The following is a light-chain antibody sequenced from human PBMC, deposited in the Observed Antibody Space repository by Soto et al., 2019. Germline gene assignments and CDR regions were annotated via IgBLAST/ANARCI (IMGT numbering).Light chain of an antibody. Sequence: QSALTQPASVSGSPGQSITISCTGTSSDICAYNFVSWYQQHPGKAPKLMLYDVNIRPSGVSNRFSGFKSGNTASLTISGLQAEDAADYYCTSWTTSTTMIFGGGTKVTVL. J-gene: IGLJ2*01. CDR2: DVN. CDR3: TSWTTSTTMI. CDR1: SSDICAYNF. V-gene: IGLV2-14*03.